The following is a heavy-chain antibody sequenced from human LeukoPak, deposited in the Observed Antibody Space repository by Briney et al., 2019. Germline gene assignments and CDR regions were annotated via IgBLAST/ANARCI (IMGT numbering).Heavy chain of an antibody. J-gene: IGHJ4*02. CDR1: GFTFTSYW. V-gene: IGHV3-7*01. Sequence: GGSLRLSCAGSGFTFTSYWMSWVRQAPGEGLEWVATIKQDGSEKYYVDSVKGRFTISRDNANNSLYLQMNSLRAEDTAVYYCARDYYDSRGYYYVGSWGQGTLVTVSS. CDR3: ARDYYDSRGYYYVGS. D-gene: IGHD3-22*01. CDR2: IKQDGSEK.